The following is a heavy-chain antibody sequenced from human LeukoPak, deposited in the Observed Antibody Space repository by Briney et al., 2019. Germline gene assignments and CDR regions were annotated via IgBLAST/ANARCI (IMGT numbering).Heavy chain of an antibody. Sequence: GGSLRLSCAASGFTFSSYGMHWVRQAPGKGLEWVAVISYDGSNKYYADSVKGRFTISRDNSKNTLYLQMNSLRAEDTAVYCCAKDGDIVVVPATYSFDYWGQGTLVTVSS. CDR1: GFTFSSYG. CDR2: ISYDGSNK. V-gene: IGHV3-30*18. CDR3: AKDGDIVVVPATYSFDY. D-gene: IGHD2-2*01. J-gene: IGHJ4*02.